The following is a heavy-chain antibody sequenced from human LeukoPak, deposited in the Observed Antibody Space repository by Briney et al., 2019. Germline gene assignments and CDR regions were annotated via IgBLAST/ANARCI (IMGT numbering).Heavy chain of an antibody. J-gene: IGHJ4*02. CDR2: IYISRST. Sequence: SETLSLTCTVSGGSISSYYWSWIRQPAGKGLEWIGRIYISRSTKYNPSLKSRVTMSVDTSKNQFSLKLSSVTAADTAVYYCARDRGTWNDDGFDYWGQGTLVTVSS. D-gene: IGHD1-1*01. V-gene: IGHV4-4*07. CDR3: ARDRGTWNDDGFDY. CDR1: GGSISSYY.